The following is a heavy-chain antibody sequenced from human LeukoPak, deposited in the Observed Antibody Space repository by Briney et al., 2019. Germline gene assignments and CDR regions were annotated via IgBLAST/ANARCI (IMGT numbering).Heavy chain of an antibody. CDR1: GGSISSSSSY. Sequence: SETLSLTCTVSGGSISSSSSYWGWIRQPPGKGLKWIGSIYHSGSTYYNPSLKSRVTISVDTSKNQFSLKLSSVTAADTAVYYCARHASMVRGVRRYYYMDVWGKGTTVTVSS. J-gene: IGHJ6*03. CDR2: IYHSGST. V-gene: IGHV4-39*01. CDR3: ARHASMVRGVRRYYYMDV. D-gene: IGHD3-10*01.